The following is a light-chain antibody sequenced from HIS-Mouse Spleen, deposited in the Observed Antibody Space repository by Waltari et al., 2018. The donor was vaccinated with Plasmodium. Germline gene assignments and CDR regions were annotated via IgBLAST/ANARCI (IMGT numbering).Light chain of an antibody. J-gene: IGKJ3*01. CDR1: QSVSSN. V-gene: IGKV3-15*01. CDR3: QQYNNWSFT. Sequence: EIVMTQSPATLSVSPGESATLSCRASQSVSSNLAWYQQKPGQAPRLLSYGASTRATGIPARFSGSGSGTEFTLTISSLQSEDFAVYYCQQYNNWSFTFGPGTKVDIK. CDR2: GAS.